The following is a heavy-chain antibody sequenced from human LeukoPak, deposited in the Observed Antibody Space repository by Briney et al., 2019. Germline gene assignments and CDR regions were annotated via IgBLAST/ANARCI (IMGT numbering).Heavy chain of an antibody. CDR3: ARGGRYYSSSSNDY. Sequence: PGGSLRLSCAASGFTFSSYWMSWVRQAPGKGLEWVANIKQDGSEKYYVDSVKGRFTISRDNAKNSLYLQMNSLRAEDTAVYYCARGGRYYSSSSNDYWGQGTLVTVSS. D-gene: IGHD6-6*01. V-gene: IGHV3-7*01. CDR1: GFTFSSYW. CDR2: IKQDGSEK. J-gene: IGHJ4*02.